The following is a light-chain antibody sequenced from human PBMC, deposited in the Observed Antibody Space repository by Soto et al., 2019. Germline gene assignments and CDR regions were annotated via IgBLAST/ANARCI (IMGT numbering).Light chain of an antibody. V-gene: IGKV1-5*01. J-gene: IGKJ4*01. Sequence: DIQTPQSPSILWESLADRSSLAFGASQSINNLLAWYQQKPGKVPKFLIYDVSTLESGVPSRFSGSGSGTEFTLTISSLQPEDFATYYCQKYDSYPLNCGGGNTGAIK. CDR1: QSINNL. CDR3: QKYDSYPLN. CDR2: DVS.